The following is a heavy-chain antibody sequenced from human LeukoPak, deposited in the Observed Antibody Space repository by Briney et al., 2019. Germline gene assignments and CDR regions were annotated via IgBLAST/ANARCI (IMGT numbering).Heavy chain of an antibody. CDR1: GFTFDDYA. V-gene: IGHV3-9*01. Sequence: PGGSLRLSCAASGFTFDDYAMHWVRQAPGKGLEWVSGISWNSGSIGYADSVKGRFTISRDNAKNSLYLQMNSLRAEDTALYYCAKGAGYSGCDATTPFDYWGQGTLVTVSS. CDR2: ISWNSGSI. CDR3: AKGAGYSGCDATTPFDY. J-gene: IGHJ4*02. D-gene: IGHD5-12*01.